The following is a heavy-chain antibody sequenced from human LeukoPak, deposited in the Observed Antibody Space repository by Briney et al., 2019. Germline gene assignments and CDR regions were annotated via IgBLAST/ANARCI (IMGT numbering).Heavy chain of an antibody. V-gene: IGHV3-53*01. Sequence: VGSLRLSCAASGFTVSSNYMSWVRQAPGKGLEWVSVIYSGGSTYYADSVKGRFTISRDNSKNTLYLQMNSLRAEDTAVYYCARRLYSSSWSSFDYWGQGTLVTVSS. CDR1: GFTVSSNY. CDR2: IYSGGST. CDR3: ARRLYSSSWSSFDY. D-gene: IGHD6-13*01. J-gene: IGHJ4*02.